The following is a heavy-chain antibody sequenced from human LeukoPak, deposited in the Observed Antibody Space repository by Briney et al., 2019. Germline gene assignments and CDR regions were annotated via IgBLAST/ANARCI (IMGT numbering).Heavy chain of an antibody. J-gene: IGHJ4*02. V-gene: IGHV1-69*06. CDR1: GGTFSSYA. D-gene: IGHD1-26*01. CDR3: GREPSESFIDY. CDR2: IIPIFGTA. Sequence: ASVKVSCKASGGTFSSYAISWVRQAPGQGLEWMGGIIPIFGTANYAQKFQGRVTITADKSTSTAYMELRSLRSDDTALYYCGREPSESFIDYWGQGTLVTVSS.